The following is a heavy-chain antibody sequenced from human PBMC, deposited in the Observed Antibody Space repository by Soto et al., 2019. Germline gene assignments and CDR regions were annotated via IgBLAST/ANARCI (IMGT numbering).Heavy chain of an antibody. D-gene: IGHD1-1*01. J-gene: IGHJ4*02. Sequence: GASVKVSCKASGATFSGSAFSWVRQAPGQGLEWMGGITPTLGTTNYAQHLQGRVTITADESTGTSFMELTSLTSADTAVYYCARAFPTGETIEGLDYWGQGTLVTVSS. V-gene: IGHV1-69*13. CDR1: GATFSGSA. CDR3: ARAFPTGETIEGLDY. CDR2: ITPTLGTT.